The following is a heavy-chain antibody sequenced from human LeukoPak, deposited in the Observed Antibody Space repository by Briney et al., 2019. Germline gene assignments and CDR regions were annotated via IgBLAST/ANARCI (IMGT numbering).Heavy chain of an antibody. V-gene: IGHV4-59*12. CDR3: ARGLHYNILTGGMDV. J-gene: IGHJ6*02. Sequence: SETLSLTCTVSGGSISSYYWSWIRQPPGKGLEWIGYIYYSGSTNYNPSLKSRVTVSVDTSKKQFSLNLRSVTAADTAVYYCARGLHYNILTGGMDVWGQGTTVIISS. CDR2: IYYSGST. D-gene: IGHD3-9*01. CDR1: GGSISSYY.